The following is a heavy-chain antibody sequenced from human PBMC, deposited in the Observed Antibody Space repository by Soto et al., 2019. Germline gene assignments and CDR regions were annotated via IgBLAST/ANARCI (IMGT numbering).Heavy chain of an antibody. CDR3: ARGQRKFYYDSSSNWFDP. CDR2: MNPNSGNT. D-gene: IGHD3-22*01. J-gene: IGHJ5*02. Sequence: ASGKVSCKASGYTFTSYDINWVRQATGQGLEWMGWMNPNSGNTGYAQKFQGRVTMTRKTSISTAYMELSSLRSEDTAVYYCARGQRKFYYDSSSNWFDPWGQGTLVTVSS. CDR1: GYTFTSYD. V-gene: IGHV1-8*01.